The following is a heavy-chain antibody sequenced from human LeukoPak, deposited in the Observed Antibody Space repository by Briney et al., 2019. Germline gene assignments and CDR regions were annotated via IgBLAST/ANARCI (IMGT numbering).Heavy chain of an antibody. CDR1: GGTFSSYA. CDR2: IIPIFGTA. D-gene: IGHD3-22*01. Sequence: SVKVSCKASGGTFSSYAISWVRQAPGQGLEWMGGIIPIFGTANYAQKFQGRVTITADESTSTAYMELSSLRSEDTAVYYCARTSDTVTMIVVVKNYYYGMDVWGQGTTVTVSS. CDR3: ARTSDTVTMIVVVKNYYYGMDV. V-gene: IGHV1-69*13. J-gene: IGHJ6*02.